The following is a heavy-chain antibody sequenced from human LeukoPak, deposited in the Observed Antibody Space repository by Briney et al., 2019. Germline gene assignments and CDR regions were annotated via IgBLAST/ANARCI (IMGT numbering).Heavy chain of an antibody. D-gene: IGHD3-22*01. CDR1: GFTFSSYA. CDR2: ISGSGGST. Sequence: GGSLRLSCAASGFTFSSYAMSWVRQAPGKGLEWVSAISGSGGSTYYADSVKGRFTISRDNSKNTLYLQMNSLRAEDTAVYYCAKERSMIVVVITVHYFDYWGQGTLVTVSS. V-gene: IGHV3-23*01. J-gene: IGHJ4*02. CDR3: AKERSMIVVVITVHYFDY.